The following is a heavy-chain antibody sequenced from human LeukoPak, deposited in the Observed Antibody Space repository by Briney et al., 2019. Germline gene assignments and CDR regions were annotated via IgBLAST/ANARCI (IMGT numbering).Heavy chain of an antibody. Sequence: PGGSLRLSCAASGYTFTSYAIHWVRQAPGQRLEWMGWINAGNGNTKYSQKFQGRVTITRDTSASTAYMELSSLRSEDTAVYYCAREAGYSSSWYYFDYWGQGTLVTVSS. V-gene: IGHV1-3*01. CDR3: AREAGYSSSWYYFDY. J-gene: IGHJ4*02. D-gene: IGHD6-13*01. CDR2: INAGNGNT. CDR1: GYTFTSYA.